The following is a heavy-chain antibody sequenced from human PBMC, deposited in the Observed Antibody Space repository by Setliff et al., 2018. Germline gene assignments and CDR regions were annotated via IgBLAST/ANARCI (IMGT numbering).Heavy chain of an antibody. CDR2: VYPGDSET. J-gene: IGHJ5*02. V-gene: IGHV5-51*01. Sequence: GESLKISCKGSGYSFSAYWIAWVRQMPGKGLEWMGIVYPGDSETRYSPSFQGQVTISVDKSINTAYLQWSSLRASDTAIYYCARHPYYYGSGTYLDNNNRWFDPWGQGTLVTVSS. CDR1: GYSFSAYW. D-gene: IGHD3-10*01. CDR3: ARHPYYYGSGTYLDNNNRWFDP.